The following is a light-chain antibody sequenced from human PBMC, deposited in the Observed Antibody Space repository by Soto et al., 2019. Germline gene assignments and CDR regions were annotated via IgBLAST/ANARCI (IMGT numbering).Light chain of an antibody. J-gene: IGLJ1*01. V-gene: IGLV2-14*01. CDR3: AAWDDSLNGPSYV. Sequence: QSALTQPASVSGSPGQSITISCTGTSSDVGGYKYVSWYHQYPGKAPKLMIYEVSNRPSGVSDRFSGSKSGNTASLTISGLQAEDEGDYYCAAWDDSLNGPSYVFGTGTKLTVL. CDR2: EVS. CDR1: SSDVGGYKY.